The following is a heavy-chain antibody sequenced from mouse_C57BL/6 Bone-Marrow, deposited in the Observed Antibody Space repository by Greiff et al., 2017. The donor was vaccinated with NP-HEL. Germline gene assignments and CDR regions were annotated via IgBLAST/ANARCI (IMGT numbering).Heavy chain of an antibody. D-gene: IGHD1-1*01. V-gene: IGHV1-55*01. CDR1: GYTFTSYW. Sequence: VQLQQPGAELVKPGASVKMSCKASGYTFTSYWITWVKQRPGQGLEWIGDIYPGSGSPNYNEKFKSKATLTVDTSSSTAYMQLSSLTSEDSAVYYCARCGTTVVATWDWYFDVWGTGTTVTVSS. CDR3: ARCGTTVVATWDWYFDV. CDR2: IYPGSGSP. J-gene: IGHJ1*03.